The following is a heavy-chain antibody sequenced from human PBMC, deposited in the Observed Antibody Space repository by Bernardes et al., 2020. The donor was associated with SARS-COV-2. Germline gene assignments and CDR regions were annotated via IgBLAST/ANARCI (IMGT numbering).Heavy chain of an antibody. CDR3: ATDWAYCGGDCYSLGY. CDR1: GYTLTALS. CDR2: FDPEDGET. D-gene: IGHD2-21*02. Sequence: ASLKVSCKVSGYTLTALSMHWVRQAPGKGLEWMGGFDPEDGETIYAQKFQGRVTMTEDTSTDTAYMELSSLRSEDTAVYYCATDWAYCGGDCYSLGYWGQGTLVTVSS. V-gene: IGHV1-24*01. J-gene: IGHJ4*02.